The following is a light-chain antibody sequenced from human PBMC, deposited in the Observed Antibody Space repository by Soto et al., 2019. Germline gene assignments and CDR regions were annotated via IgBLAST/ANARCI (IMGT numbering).Light chain of an antibody. Sequence: NFMLTQPHSVSESPGKTVTISCTRSSGSIANNYVQWYQQRPGSSPTTVIYEDNQRPSGAPDRFSGSIDSSSNSASLTISGLKTEDEADYYCQSYDSSNQGVFGGGTKLTVL. V-gene: IGLV6-57*01. CDR3: QSYDSSNQGV. J-gene: IGLJ3*02. CDR1: SGSIANNY. CDR2: EDN.